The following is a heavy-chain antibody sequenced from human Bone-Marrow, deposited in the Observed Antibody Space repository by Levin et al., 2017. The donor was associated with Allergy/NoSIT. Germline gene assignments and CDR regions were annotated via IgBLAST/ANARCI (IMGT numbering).Heavy chain of an antibody. D-gene: IGHD3-22*01. CDR1: GFTFSNFA. J-gene: IGHJ4*02. CDR3: VKSSDYSDSSSQFDY. Sequence: PGGSLRLSCAASGFTFSNFAMHWVRQAPGKGLEWVAAISYDGSYKYYADSVKFRFTISRDNSQNTLYLQMNSLRIEDTAIYYCVKSSDYSDSSSQFDYWDQGTLVTVSS. CDR2: ISYDGSYK. V-gene: IGHV3-30*18.